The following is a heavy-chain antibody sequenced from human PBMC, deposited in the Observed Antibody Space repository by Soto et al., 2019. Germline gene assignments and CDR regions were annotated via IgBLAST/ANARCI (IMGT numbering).Heavy chain of an antibody. V-gene: IGHV1-69*02. D-gene: IGHD4-17*01. CDR2: IIPILGIA. CDR1: GGTFSSYT. Sequence: QVQLVQSGAEVKKPGSSVKVSCKASGGTFSSYTISWVRQAPGQGLEWMGRIIPILGIANYAQKFQGRVTITADKSTSTAYMELSSLRSEDTAVYYCARGTTVTTVYYFDYWGQGTLVTVSS. J-gene: IGHJ4*02. CDR3: ARGTTVTTVYYFDY.